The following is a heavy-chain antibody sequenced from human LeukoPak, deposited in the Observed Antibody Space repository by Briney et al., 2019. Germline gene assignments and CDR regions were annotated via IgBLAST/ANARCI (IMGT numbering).Heavy chain of an antibody. CDR1: GFTVSSNY. CDR2: IYSGGRT. CDR3: ARGLSTVATYFDY. J-gene: IGHJ4*02. V-gene: IGHV3-53*01. D-gene: IGHD4-17*01. Sequence: GGSLRLSCAASGFTVSSNYMTWVRQAPGKGLEWVSVIYSGGRTYYADSVKGRFTISRDNSKNTLCLQMNSLRAEDTAVYYCARGLSTVATYFDYWGQGTLVTVSS.